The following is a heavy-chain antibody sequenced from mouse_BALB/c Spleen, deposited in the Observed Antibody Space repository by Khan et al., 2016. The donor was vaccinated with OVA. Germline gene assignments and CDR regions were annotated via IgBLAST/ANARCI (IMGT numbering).Heavy chain of an antibody. CDR1: GYSITSGYG. CDR3: ARTARIKY. J-gene: IGHJ2*01. CDR2: ISYSGST. D-gene: IGHD1-2*01. Sequence: EVQLQESGPGLVKPSQSLSLTCTVTGYSITSGYGWNWIRQFPGNKLEWMGYISYSGSTNYNPSLKSRISITRDTSKNQFFLQLNAVTTADTATYYCARTARIKYWGQGTTLTVSS. V-gene: IGHV3-2*02.